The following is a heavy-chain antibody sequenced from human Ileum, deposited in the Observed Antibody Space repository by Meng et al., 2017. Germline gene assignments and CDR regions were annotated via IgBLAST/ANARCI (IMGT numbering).Heavy chain of an antibody. CDR2: ITYTGNS. V-gene: IGHV4-39*01. D-gene: IGHD2-2*01. Sequence: HLQLQESGPGLVKPTETLSLTCIVPGGSVTSSSYDWGGIRQPPGKGLEWIGGITYTGNSYTTPSLKTRLTTSLDTSKNQFSLRLNSLTAADTAVYYCAGQPTSSGAGYSWFDPWGQGILVTVSS. CDR3: AGQPTSSGAGYSWFDP. J-gene: IGHJ5*02. CDR1: GGSVTSSSYD.